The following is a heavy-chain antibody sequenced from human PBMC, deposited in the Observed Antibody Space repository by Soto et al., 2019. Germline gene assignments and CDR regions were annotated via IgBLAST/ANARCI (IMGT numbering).Heavy chain of an antibody. D-gene: IGHD6-13*01. CDR1: GFSLTTGGVG. Sequence: SGPTLVNPPQTLTLTCTFSGFSLTTGGVGVGWVRQPPGKALEWLARIDWDDDKYYSTSLKTRLTISKDTSKNQVVLTMTNMDPVDTATYYCARYIAAAGWYYYYGMDVWGQGTTVTAP. CDR2: IDWDDDK. J-gene: IGHJ6*02. CDR3: ARYIAAAGWYYYYGMDV. V-gene: IGHV2-70*11.